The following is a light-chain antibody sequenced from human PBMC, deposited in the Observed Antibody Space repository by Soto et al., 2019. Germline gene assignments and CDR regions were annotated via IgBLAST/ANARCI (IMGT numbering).Light chain of an antibody. CDR3: QSYDSSLSGWHYV. CDR2: GNS. V-gene: IGLV1-40*01. CDR1: SSNIGAGYD. J-gene: IGLJ1*01. Sequence: QSVLTQPPSVSGAPGQRVTISCTGSSSNIGAGYDIHWYQQLPGTAPKLLIYGNSNRPSGVPDRFSGCKSGTSASLAITGLQAEDEADYYCQSYDSSLSGWHYVFGTGTKVTVL.